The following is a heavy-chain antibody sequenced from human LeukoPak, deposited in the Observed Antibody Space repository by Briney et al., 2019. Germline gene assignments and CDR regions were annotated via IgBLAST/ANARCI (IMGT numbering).Heavy chain of an antibody. CDR2: IYSGGST. CDR3: AGGRMVRGVILSDVY. V-gene: IGHV3-66*01. J-gene: IGHJ4*02. CDR1: GFTVSSNY. Sequence: GGSLRLSCAASGFTVSSNYMSWVRQAPGKGLEWVSVIYSGGSTYYADSVKGRFTISRDNSKNTLYLQMNSLRAEDTAVYYCAGGRMVRGVILSDVYWGQGTLVTVPS. D-gene: IGHD3-10*01.